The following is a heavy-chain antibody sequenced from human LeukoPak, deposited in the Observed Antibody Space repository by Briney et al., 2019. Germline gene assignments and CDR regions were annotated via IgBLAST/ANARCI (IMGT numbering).Heavy chain of an antibody. Sequence: GGSLRLSCAASGFTFSSYAMHWVRRAPGKGLEWVAVISYDGSNKNYADSVKGRFTISRDNSKNTLYLQMKSLRAEDTAVYYCAKVLGGGRVEPEYYFDYWGQGTLVTVSS. D-gene: IGHD3-16*01. CDR3: AKVLGGGRVEPEYYFDY. CDR1: GFTFSSYA. J-gene: IGHJ4*02. CDR2: ISYDGSNK. V-gene: IGHV3-30-3*01.